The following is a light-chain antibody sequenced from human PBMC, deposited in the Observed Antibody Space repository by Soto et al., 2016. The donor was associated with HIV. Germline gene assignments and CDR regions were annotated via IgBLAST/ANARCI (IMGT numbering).Light chain of an antibody. CDR1: QVISNS. J-gene: IGKJ4*01. CDR3: QQYYRPPLT. V-gene: IGKV1-NL1*01. CDR2: AAF. Sequence: DIQMTQSPFSLSASVGDRVTITCRATQVISNSLAWYQQKPGKAPILLVYAAFRLESGVPSRFSGSGSGTDYTLTISSLQPEDFATYYCQQYYRPPLTFGGRDQGGDQ.